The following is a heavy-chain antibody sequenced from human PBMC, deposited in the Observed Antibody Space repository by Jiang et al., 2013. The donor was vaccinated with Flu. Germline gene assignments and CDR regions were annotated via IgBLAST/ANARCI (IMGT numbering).Heavy chain of an antibody. J-gene: IGHJ6*02. V-gene: IGHV4-59*08. CDR2: IYYSGST. CDR3: ARLDASSTSSPIYYYGLDV. CDR1: GGSISSYY. D-gene: IGHD6-6*01. Sequence: PGLVKPSETLSLTCTVSGGSISSYYWSWIRQPPGKGLEWVGYIYYSGSTNYNPSLKSRVTISVDTSKSQFSLNLSSVTAADTAVYYCARLDASSTSSPIYYYGLDVWGHGTTVTVSS.